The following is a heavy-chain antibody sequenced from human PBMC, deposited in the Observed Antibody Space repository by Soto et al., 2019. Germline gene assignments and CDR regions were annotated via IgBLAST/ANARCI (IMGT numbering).Heavy chain of an antibody. CDR1: GDSINSDKYY. CDR3: ARLGGLATISYYFDF. V-gene: IGHV4-39*01. Sequence: QLQLQESGPGLVKPSETLSLTCSVSGDSINSDKYYWGWIRQPPGKGLEWIGSIYYRGNTYYNPSLQSRVTISLDKSKSQFSLQLNSVTAADSAMYFCARLGGLATISYYFDFWGQGALVTVSS. J-gene: IGHJ4*02. D-gene: IGHD3-16*01. CDR2: IYYRGNT.